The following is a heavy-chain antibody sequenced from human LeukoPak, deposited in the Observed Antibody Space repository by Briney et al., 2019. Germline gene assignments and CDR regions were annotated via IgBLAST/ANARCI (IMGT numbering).Heavy chain of an antibody. J-gene: IGHJ4*02. Sequence: SQTLSLTCAISGDSVSSNSAAWNWIRQSPSRGLEWLVRTYYRSKWYNDYAVSVKSRITINPDTSKNQFSLQLNSVTPEDTAVYYCARGDDSSGYYLFDYWGQGTLVTVSS. D-gene: IGHD3-22*01. CDR1: GDSVSSNSAA. CDR3: ARGDDSSGYYLFDY. CDR2: TYYRSKWYN. V-gene: IGHV6-1*01.